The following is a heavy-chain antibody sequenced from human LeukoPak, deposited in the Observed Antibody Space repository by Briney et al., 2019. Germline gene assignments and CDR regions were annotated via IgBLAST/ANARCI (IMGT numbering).Heavy chain of an antibody. CDR3: ARGFRKPLNY. Sequence: SVKVSCKASGYTFTSYYMHWVRQAPGQGLEWMGGIIPIFGTANYAQKFQGRVTITADESTSTAYMELSSLRSEDTAVYYCARGFRKPLNYWGQGTLVTVSS. CDR1: GYTFTSYY. J-gene: IGHJ4*02. D-gene: IGHD3-3*01. CDR2: IIPIFGTA. V-gene: IGHV1-69*13.